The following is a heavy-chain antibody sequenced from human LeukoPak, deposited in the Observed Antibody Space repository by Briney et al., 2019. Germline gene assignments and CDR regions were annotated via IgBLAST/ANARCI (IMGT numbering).Heavy chain of an antibody. CDR2: IIPIFGTA. Sequence: SVKVSCKASGGTFSSYAISWARQAPGQGLEWMGGIIPIFGTANYAQKFQGRVTITADKSTSTAYMELSSLRSEDTAVYYCARVVDTAMVHYFDYWGQGTLVTVSS. J-gene: IGHJ4*02. CDR1: GGTFSSYA. CDR3: ARVVDTAMVHYFDY. D-gene: IGHD5-18*01. V-gene: IGHV1-69*06.